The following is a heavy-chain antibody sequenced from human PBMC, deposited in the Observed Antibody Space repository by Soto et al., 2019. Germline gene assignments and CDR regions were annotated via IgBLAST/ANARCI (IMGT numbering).Heavy chain of an antibody. CDR1: GYTFTRSG. J-gene: IGHJ4*02. Sequence: ASVKVSCKASGYTFTRSGISWVRQAPGQGLEWMGWISTYNGDTNYAQTFQGRVTMTTDTSTSTAYMELSSLRSEDTAVYYCARVLRWYGGQLGDYWGQGTLVTVSS. CDR3: ARVLRWYGGQLGDY. V-gene: IGHV1-18*01. D-gene: IGHD2-15*01. CDR2: ISTYNGDT.